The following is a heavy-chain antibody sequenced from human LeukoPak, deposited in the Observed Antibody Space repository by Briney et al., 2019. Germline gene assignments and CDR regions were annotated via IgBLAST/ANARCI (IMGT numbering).Heavy chain of an antibody. CDR3: ANSPGNYDFWSGYYPHGY. CDR2: IRGNSGMR. CDR1: GFSFSDYA. D-gene: IGHD3-3*01. Sequence: GGSLRLSCTSSGFSFSDYAMNWVRQAPGKGLEWVSCIRGNSGMRFYSDSVRGRFTISRDNSKNTLYLQMNSLRAEDTAVYYCANSPGNYDFWSGYYPHGYWGQGTLVTVSS. V-gene: IGHV3-23*01. J-gene: IGHJ4*02.